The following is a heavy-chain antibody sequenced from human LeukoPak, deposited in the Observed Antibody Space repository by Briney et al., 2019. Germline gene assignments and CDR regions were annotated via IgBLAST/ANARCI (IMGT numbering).Heavy chain of an antibody. Sequence: ASVKVSCKASGGTFSSYAITWVRQAPGQGLEWMGGIIPIFGTANYAQKFQGRVTITADESTDTAYMELSSLRSEDTAMYYCARDREYSNSYFDYWGQGTLVTVSS. CDR3: ARDREYSNSYFDY. CDR2: IIPIFGTA. D-gene: IGHD4-11*01. J-gene: IGHJ4*02. V-gene: IGHV1-69*13. CDR1: GGTFSSYA.